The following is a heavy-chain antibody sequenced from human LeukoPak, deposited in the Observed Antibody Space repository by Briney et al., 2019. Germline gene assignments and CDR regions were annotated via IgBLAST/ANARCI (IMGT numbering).Heavy chain of an antibody. Sequence: GASVKVSCKASGGTFSSYAISWVRQAPGQGLEWMGWINPNSGGTNYAQKLQGRVTMTTDTSTSTTYMELRSLRSDDTAVYYCARGGGRATAMVWEWGQGTLVTVSS. CDR3: ARGGGRATAMVWE. CDR1: GGTFSSYA. D-gene: IGHD5-18*01. CDR2: INPNSGGT. J-gene: IGHJ4*02. V-gene: IGHV1-18*01.